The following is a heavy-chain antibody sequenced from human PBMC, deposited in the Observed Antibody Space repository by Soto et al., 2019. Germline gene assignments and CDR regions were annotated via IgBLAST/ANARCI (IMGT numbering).Heavy chain of an antibody. CDR2: IIPIFGTA. CDR1: GGTFSSYA. CDR3: ARGVHFITIFGVVPSPGYYYYGMDV. Sequence: QVQLVQSGAEVKKPGASVKVSCKASGGTFSSYAISWVRQAPGQGLEWLGGIIPIFGTANYAQKFQGRVTITADDSTSTAYRELIILRSEDTAVYYCARGVHFITIFGVVPSPGYYYYGMDVLGQGTTVTVSS. D-gene: IGHD3-3*01. V-gene: IGHV1-69*01. J-gene: IGHJ6*02.